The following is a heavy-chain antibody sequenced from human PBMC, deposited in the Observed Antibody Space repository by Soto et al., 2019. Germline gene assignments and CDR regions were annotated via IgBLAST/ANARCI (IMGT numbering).Heavy chain of an antibody. CDR1: GGSFSGYY. Sequence: QVQLQQWGAGLLKPSETLSLTCAVSGGSFSGYYWSWIRQPPGKGLEWIGEINNSGSTNYNPSHKSPLNISVDTSKNQFSLQLSSVTAADTAVYYCATTTVVTPHWYFDLWGRGTLVTVSS. CDR2: INNSGST. D-gene: IGHD4-17*01. J-gene: IGHJ2*01. V-gene: IGHV4-34*01. CDR3: ATTTVVTPHWYFDL.